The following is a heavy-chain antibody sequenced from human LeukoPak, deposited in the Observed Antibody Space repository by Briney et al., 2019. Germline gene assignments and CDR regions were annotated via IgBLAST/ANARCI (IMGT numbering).Heavy chain of an antibody. J-gene: IGHJ5*02. D-gene: IGHD3-10*01. CDR2: VYHSGGT. CDR3: ARDNADYASGGDWFDP. CDR1: GGSISGYY. V-gene: IGHV4-59*01. Sequence: SETLSLTCTVSGGSISGYYWTWIRQPPGRGLEWIGYVYHSGGTSYNPSLKSRVTIAVDTSKNQFSLKLTSVTAADTAVYYCARDNADYASGGDWFDPWGQGTLVTVSS.